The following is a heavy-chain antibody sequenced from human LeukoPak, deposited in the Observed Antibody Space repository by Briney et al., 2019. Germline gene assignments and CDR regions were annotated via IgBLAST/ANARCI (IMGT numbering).Heavy chain of an antibody. CDR1: GGSISSYY. J-gene: IGHJ4*02. V-gene: IGHV4-39*01. D-gene: IGHD5-18*01. Sequence: TSETLSLTCTVSGGSISSYYWGWIRQPPGKGLEWIGSIYYSGSTYYNPSLKSRVTISVDTSKNQFSLKLSSVTAADTAVYYCAKQYSYGNFDYWGQGTLVTVSS. CDR3: AKQYSYGNFDY. CDR2: IYYSGST.